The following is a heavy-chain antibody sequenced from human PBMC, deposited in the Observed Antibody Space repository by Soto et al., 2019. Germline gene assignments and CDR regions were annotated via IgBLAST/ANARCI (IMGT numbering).Heavy chain of an antibody. CDR3: AYRQRWLQIWDYYGMDV. V-gene: IGHV1-69*06. CDR1: GGTLSSYA. CDR2: IIPIFGTA. D-gene: IGHD5-12*01. Sequence: SAKVSCKASGGTLSSYAISWVRQAPGQGLEWMGGIIPIFGTANYAQKFQGRVTITADKSTSTAYTELSSLRSEDTAVYYCAYRQRWLQIWDYYGMDVWGQGTTVTVSS. J-gene: IGHJ6*02.